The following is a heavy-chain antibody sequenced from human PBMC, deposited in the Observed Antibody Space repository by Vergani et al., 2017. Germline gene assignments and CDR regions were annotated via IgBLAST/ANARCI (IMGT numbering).Heavy chain of an antibody. CDR3: ARRPWDGYNYFAAFDI. V-gene: IGHV1-2*02. D-gene: IGHD5-24*01. Sequence: QVQLVQSGAEVKKPGASVKVSCKASGYTFTGYYMHWVRQAPGQGLEWMGWINPNSGGTNYAQKFQGRVTITADESTSTAYMELSSLRSEDTAVYYCARRPWDGYNYFAAFDIWGQGTMVTVSS. CDR2: INPNSGGT. J-gene: IGHJ3*02. CDR1: GYTFTGYY.